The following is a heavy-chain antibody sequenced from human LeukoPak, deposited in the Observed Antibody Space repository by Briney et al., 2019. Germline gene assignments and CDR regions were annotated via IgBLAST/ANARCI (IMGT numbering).Heavy chain of an antibody. J-gene: IGHJ4*02. Sequence: SGGSLRLSCTTSGFTFSNYGIHWVRQVPGKGLEWVSFIKSDESGKHYADSVKGRFTISRDNSKNTLYLQMNSLRPEDTAVYYCTKGISTEDYRFFFWGQGALVTVSS. D-gene: IGHD3-16*02. CDR1: GFTFSNYG. CDR3: TKGISTEDYRFFF. V-gene: IGHV3-30*02. CDR2: IKSDESGK.